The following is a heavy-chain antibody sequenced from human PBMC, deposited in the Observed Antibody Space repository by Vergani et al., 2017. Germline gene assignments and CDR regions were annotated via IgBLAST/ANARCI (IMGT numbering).Heavy chain of an antibody. CDR1: GGSINRHNYY. J-gene: IGHJ4*02. D-gene: IGHD3-10*01. V-gene: IGHV4-61*02. CDR3: AGGSCLGGSCYKTRFDY. CDR2: IHTSGRT. Sequence: QVQLQESGPGLVKPSQTLSLTCTVSGGSINRHNYYWSWIRQPAGKGLEWSGRIHTSGRTNYNPSLKSRVTLSGDTSKNRFSRNLTSVTAADTAVYFCAGGSCLGGSCYKTRFDYWGQGILVTVSS.